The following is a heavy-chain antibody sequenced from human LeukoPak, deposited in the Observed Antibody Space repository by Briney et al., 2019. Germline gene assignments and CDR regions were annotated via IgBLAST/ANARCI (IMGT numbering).Heavy chain of an antibody. CDR2: ISSSSSTI. CDR3: ARASGYGDYFSDY. J-gene: IGHJ4*02. Sequence: GGSLRLSCAASGFTFSSYSMNWVRQAPGKGLEWVSYISSSSSTIYYADSVKGRFTISRDNAKNSLYLQMNSLRAEDTAVYYCARASGYGDYFSDYWGQGTLVTVSS. V-gene: IGHV3-48*01. D-gene: IGHD4-17*01. CDR1: GFTFSSYS.